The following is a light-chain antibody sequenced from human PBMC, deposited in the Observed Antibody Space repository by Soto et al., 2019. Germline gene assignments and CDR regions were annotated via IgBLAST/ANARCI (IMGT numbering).Light chain of an antibody. CDR1: QGIAPY. J-gene: IGKJ4*01. CDR3: QKYNSAPLT. V-gene: IGKV1-27*01. Sequence: DVQMTQSPSSLSAFVGDRVTITCRASQGIAPYLAWFQQKPGKVPKLLIYATSTLQSGVPSRFSGSGSGTDFTLTIRSLQPEDVGNYYCQKYNSAPLTFGGGTKVEIK. CDR2: ATS.